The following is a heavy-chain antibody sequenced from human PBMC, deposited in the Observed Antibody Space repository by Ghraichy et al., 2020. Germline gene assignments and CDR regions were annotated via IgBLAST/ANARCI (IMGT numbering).Heavy chain of an antibody. CDR3: ARHLRGSSSPSAYYFDY. V-gene: IGHV4-39*07. CDR2: IYYSGST. J-gene: IGHJ4*02. CDR1: GGSISSSSYY. Sequence: SETLSLTCTVSGGSISSSSYYWGWIRQPPGKGLEWIGSIYYSGSTYYKPSLKSRVTISVDTSKNQFSLKLSSVTAADTAVYYCARHLRGSSSPSAYYFDYWGQGTLVTVSS. D-gene: IGHD6-6*01.